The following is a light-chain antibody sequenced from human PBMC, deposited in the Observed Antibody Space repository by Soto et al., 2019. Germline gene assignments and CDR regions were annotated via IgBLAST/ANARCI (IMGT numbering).Light chain of an antibody. CDR2: RAF. Sequence: EIVMTQSPATLFLSPGERATLSCRASLSVSSDLTWYRQKPGQAPRLLIYRAFTRATGIPARFSGSGFGTDFTLTISSLQSEDFAVYYCQQYNNWPLTFGGGTKVDIK. CDR3: QQYNNWPLT. V-gene: IGKV3-15*01. CDR1: LSVSSD. J-gene: IGKJ4*01.